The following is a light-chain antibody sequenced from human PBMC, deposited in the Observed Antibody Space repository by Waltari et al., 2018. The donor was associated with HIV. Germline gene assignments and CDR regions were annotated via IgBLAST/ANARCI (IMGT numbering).Light chain of an antibody. CDR2: KVS. J-gene: IGKJ2*01. CDR1: QSLVYSDGNIY. CDR3: MQGTHWPPF. Sequence: VVMNQSPLSLPVTLGQPASISCRSSQSLVYSDGNIYVNWFQQRPGQFPRPLIYKVSNRASGVPDRFSGSGSGTEFTLRISRVEAEDVGVYYCMQGTHWPPFFGQGTRLEIK. V-gene: IGKV2-30*01.